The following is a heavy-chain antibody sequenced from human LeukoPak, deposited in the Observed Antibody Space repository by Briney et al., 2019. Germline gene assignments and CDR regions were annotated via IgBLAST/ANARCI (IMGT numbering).Heavy chain of an antibody. Sequence: ASVKVSCKATGYTFTSYGISWVRQAPGQGLEWMGWISAYNGNTNYAQKLQGRVTMTTDTSTSTAYMELRSLRSDDTAVYYCARDSDTVVVASYYGMDVWGQGTTVTVSS. D-gene: IGHD2-15*01. V-gene: IGHV1-18*01. CDR3: ARDSDTVVVASYYGMDV. CDR1: GYTFTSYG. J-gene: IGHJ6*02. CDR2: ISAYNGNT.